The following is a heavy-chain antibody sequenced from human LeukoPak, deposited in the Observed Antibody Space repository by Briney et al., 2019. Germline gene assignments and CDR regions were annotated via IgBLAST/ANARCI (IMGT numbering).Heavy chain of an antibody. CDR3: AGTMVRGVSAAYHYYGMDV. D-gene: IGHD3-10*01. Sequence: GGSLRLSCAASGFTFSSYAMSWVRQAPGRGLEWVSAISGSGGSTYYADSVKGRFTISRDNSKNTLYLQMNSLKVEDTAVYYCAGTMVRGVSAAYHYYGMDVWGQGTTVTVS. V-gene: IGHV3-23*01. CDR1: GFTFSSYA. CDR2: ISGSGGST. J-gene: IGHJ6*02.